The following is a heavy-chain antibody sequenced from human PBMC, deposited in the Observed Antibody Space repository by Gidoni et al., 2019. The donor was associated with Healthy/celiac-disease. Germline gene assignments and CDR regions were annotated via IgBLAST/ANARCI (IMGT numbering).Heavy chain of an antibody. CDR3: ARADPSVVSPFDY. Sequence: QVQLVESGGGVVQPGRSLRLSCAASGFTFSSYGMHWVRQAPGQGLEWVAVIWYDGSNKYYADSVKGRFTISRDNSKNTLYLQMNSLRAEDTAVYYCARADPSVVSPFDYWGQGTLVTVSS. V-gene: IGHV3-33*01. D-gene: IGHD2-8*02. CDR2: IWYDGSNK. J-gene: IGHJ4*02. CDR1: GFTFSSYG.